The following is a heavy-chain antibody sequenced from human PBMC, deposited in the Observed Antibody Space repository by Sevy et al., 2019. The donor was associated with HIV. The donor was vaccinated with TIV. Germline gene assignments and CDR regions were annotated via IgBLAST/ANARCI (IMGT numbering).Heavy chain of an antibody. CDR1: GFTFNDYA. CDR2: TSSDGDNT. CDR3: VREGAPYRNIRYCSGNNCFYNWFDP. J-gene: IGHJ5*02. V-gene: IGHV3-30-3*01. Sequence: GGSLRLSCAASGFTFNDYALHWVRRAPDKGLEWVAITSSDGDNTDYADTVKGRFTISRDNSKNTVYLQMNRLRAEDTASYYCVREGAPYRNIRYCSGNNCFYNWFDPWGQGTLVTVSS. D-gene: IGHD2-15*01.